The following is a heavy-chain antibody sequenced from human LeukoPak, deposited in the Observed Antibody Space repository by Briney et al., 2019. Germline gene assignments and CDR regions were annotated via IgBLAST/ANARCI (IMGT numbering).Heavy chain of an antibody. CDR2: ISIYNGDT. J-gene: IGHJ4*02. D-gene: IGHD2-21*02. Sequence: ASVKVSCKASGYTLSSYGVNWVRQAPGQGLEWMGWISIYNGDTTYARALQGRVTMTTETSTSTVYMELRSLTYDDTAVYFCASNPRGDSWTFDYWGQGSLVTVSS. V-gene: IGHV1-18*04. CDR3: ASNPRGDSWTFDY. CDR1: GYTLSSYG.